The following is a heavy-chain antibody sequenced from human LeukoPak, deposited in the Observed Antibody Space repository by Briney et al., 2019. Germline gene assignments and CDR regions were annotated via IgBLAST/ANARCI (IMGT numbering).Heavy chain of an antibody. D-gene: IGHD3-16*01. V-gene: IGHV3-7*01. CDR2: IKQDGSEK. Sequence: GGSLRLSCAASGFTFSSYWMSWARQATGKGLKWVANIKQDGSEKYYVDSVKGRFTISRDNAKNSLYLKMNSLRAEDTAVYYCAKDLDRGGWYFDLWGRGTLVTVSS. CDR3: AKDLDRGGWYFDL. J-gene: IGHJ2*01. CDR1: GFTFSSYW.